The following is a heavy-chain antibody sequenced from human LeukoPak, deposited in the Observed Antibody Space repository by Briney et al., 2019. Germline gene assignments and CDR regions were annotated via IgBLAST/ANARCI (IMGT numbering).Heavy chain of an antibody. CDR3: ARRNIAAAALDY. D-gene: IGHD6-13*01. Sequence: PGGSLRLSCAASGFTFSSYGMHWVRQAPGKGLEWVAVISYDGSNKYYADSVKGRFTISRDNSKNTLYLQMNSLRAEDTAVYYCARRNIAAAALDYWGQGTLVTVSS. J-gene: IGHJ4*02. CDR1: GFTFSSYG. CDR2: ISYDGSNK. V-gene: IGHV3-30*03.